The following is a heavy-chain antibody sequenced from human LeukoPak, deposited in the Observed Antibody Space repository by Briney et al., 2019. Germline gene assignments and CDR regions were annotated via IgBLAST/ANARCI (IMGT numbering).Heavy chain of an antibody. V-gene: IGHV3-43D*04. CDR1: GFTFDDYA. CDR2: INWDGGST. CDR3: AKDGAVTTEYYFDY. Sequence: GGSLRLSCAASGFTFDDYAMHWVRQAPGKGLEWVSLINWDGGSTYYADSVKGRFTTSRDNSKNSLYLQMNSLRAEDTALYYCAKDGAVTTEYYFDYWGQGTLVTVSS. D-gene: IGHD4-17*01. J-gene: IGHJ4*02.